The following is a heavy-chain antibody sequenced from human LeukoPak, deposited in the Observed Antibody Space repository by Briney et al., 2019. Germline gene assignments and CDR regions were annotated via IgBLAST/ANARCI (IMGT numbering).Heavy chain of an antibody. J-gene: IGHJ4*02. V-gene: IGHV3-23*01. CDR3: AKDGPYVWGSYRRGYSYGLDY. Sequence: GGSLRLSCAASGFTFRSYAMSWVRQAPGKGLGWVSAISGSGGSTYYADSVKGRFTISRGNSKNMLYLQMNSLRAEDTAVYYCAKDGPYVWGSYRRGYSYGLDYWGQGTLVTVSS. CDR1: GFTFRSYA. CDR2: ISGSGGST. D-gene: IGHD3-16*02.